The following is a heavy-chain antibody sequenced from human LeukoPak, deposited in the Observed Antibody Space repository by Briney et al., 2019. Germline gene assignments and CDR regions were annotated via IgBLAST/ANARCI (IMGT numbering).Heavy chain of an antibody. J-gene: IGHJ4*02. Sequence: SETLSLPCDAYGGPFSGYYWSWIRQPPGKGLEWIGEINHSGITNYNPTLKSRVTISVDTSKNQFSLKLSSVTAADTAVYYCARAGRGYYYDSSGYRATWDFDYWGQGTLVSVSS. CDR2: INHSGIT. V-gene: IGHV4-34*01. CDR3: ARAGRGYYYDSSGYRATWDFDY. D-gene: IGHD3-22*01. CDR1: GGPFSGYY.